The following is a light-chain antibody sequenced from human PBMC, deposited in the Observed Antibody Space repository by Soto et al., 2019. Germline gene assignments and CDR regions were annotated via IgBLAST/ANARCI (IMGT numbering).Light chain of an antibody. CDR2: GAS. J-gene: IGKJ1*01. CDR3: QQYSKSPWT. CDR1: QSVSNS. V-gene: IGKV3-15*01. Sequence: EIVMTQSPATLSVSPGERATLSCRASQSVSNSLAWHQQKPGQGPRLLIYGASTRATGIPDRFSGSGSGTDFTLTISRLQPEDFAVYYCQQYSKSPWTFGQGTKVEI.